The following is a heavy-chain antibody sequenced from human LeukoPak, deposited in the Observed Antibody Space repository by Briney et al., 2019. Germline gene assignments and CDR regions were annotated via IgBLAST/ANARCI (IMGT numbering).Heavy chain of an antibody. V-gene: IGHV3-64*01. D-gene: IGHD3-3*01. CDR3: ARVYFWSGYFDY. CDR2: ISSNGATT. J-gene: IGHJ4*02. CDR1: GFTFSSCA. Sequence: GGSLRLSCVASGFTFSSCAMHWVRQAPGKGLEYVSAISSNGATTYYANSVKGRFSISRDNSKNTVYLQMGSLRAEDMAVYYCARVYFWSGYFDYWGQGTLVTVSS.